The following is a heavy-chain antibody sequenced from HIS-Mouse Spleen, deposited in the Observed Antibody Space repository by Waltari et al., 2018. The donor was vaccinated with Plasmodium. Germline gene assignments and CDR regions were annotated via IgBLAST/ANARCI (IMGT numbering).Heavy chain of an antibody. Sequence: QVQLQESGPGLVKPSETLSLTCTVSGGSISSYYWSWIRQPPGKGLEWIGYIYYSGSPNYTPPLKRRVTISVDTSKNQFSLKLSSVTAADTAVYYCARLRYSYGYFDYWGQGTLVTVSS. CDR3: ARLRYSYGYFDY. CDR1: GGSISSYY. D-gene: IGHD5-18*01. CDR2: IYYSGSP. J-gene: IGHJ4*02. V-gene: IGHV4-59*08.